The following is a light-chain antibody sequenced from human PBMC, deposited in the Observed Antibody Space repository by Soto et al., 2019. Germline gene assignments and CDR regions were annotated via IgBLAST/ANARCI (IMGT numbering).Light chain of an antibody. J-gene: IGLJ1*01. Sequence: GVSARFSGSKSGDTASLTISGLQAEDEADYYCSSHTTTGTLQVFGTGTKLTVL. CDR3: SSHTTTGTLQV. V-gene: IGLV2-14*01.